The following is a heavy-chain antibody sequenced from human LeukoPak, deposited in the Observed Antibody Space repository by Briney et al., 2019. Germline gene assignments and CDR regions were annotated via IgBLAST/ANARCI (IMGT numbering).Heavy chain of an antibody. CDR3: ARGSYGSGTFDY. Sequence: GGSLRLSCGASGFTFRRYTMSWVRQAPGKGLVWVSRINTDGSSTNYADSVKGRFTISRDNAKHTLYLQMNSLRAEDTVVYYCARGSYGSGTFDYWGQGTLVTVSS. CDR2: INTDGSST. J-gene: IGHJ4*02. D-gene: IGHD3-10*01. CDR1: GFTFRRYT. V-gene: IGHV3-74*01.